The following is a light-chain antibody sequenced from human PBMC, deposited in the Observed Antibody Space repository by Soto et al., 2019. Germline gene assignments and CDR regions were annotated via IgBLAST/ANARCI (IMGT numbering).Light chain of an antibody. Sequence: QSVLTPPRSGSGSAGQSVTISCTGTSSDVGGYNYVSWYQEQPGKAPKLMIYDVSKRPSGVPDRFSGSKSGNTASLTISGLQAEDEADCYCCSYAGSYSYVFGTGTKVTAL. J-gene: IGLJ1*01. CDR3: CSYAGSYSYV. V-gene: IGLV2-11*01. CDR2: DVS. CDR1: SSDVGGYNY.